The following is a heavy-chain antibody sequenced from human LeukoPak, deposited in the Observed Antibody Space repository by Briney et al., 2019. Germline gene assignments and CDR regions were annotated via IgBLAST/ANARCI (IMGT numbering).Heavy chain of an antibody. J-gene: IGHJ5*02. CDR3: ARDRGGLHKRQLVHGGWLDP. V-gene: IGHV3-30*02. D-gene: IGHD6-6*01. Sequence: GGSLRLSCAASGFTFSNFGMHWVRQAPGKGLEWVTFVRYDGINIHYTDSVRGRFTISRDDSKNTLFLEMNSLRPDDTAMYYCARDRGGLHKRQLVHGGWLDPWGQGTLVTVSS. CDR2: VRYDGINI. CDR1: GFTFSNFG.